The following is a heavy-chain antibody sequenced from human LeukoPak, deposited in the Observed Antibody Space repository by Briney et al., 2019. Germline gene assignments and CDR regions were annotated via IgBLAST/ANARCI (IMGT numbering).Heavy chain of an antibody. CDR2: INHSGST. Sequence: SETLSLTCAVYGGSFSGYYWSWIRQPPGKGLEWIGEINHSGSTNYNPSLKSRVTISVDTSKNQFSLKLSSVTAADTAVYYCARETTVVTPASWFDPWGQGTLVTVSS. J-gene: IGHJ5*02. CDR1: GGSFSGYY. CDR3: ARETTVVTPASWFDP. D-gene: IGHD4-23*01. V-gene: IGHV4-34*01.